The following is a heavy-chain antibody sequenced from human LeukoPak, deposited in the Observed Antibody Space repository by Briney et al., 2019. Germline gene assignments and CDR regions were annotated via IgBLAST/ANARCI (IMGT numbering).Heavy chain of an antibody. CDR2: IYYSGST. Sequence: TSETLSLTCTVSGGSVSSGSYYWSWIRQPPGKGLEWIGYIYYSGSTNYNPSLKSRVTISVDTSKNQFSLKLSSVTAADTAVYYCAGMVRGVKMDPWGQGTLVTVSS. J-gene: IGHJ5*02. V-gene: IGHV4-61*01. D-gene: IGHD3-10*01. CDR3: AGMVRGVKMDP. CDR1: GGSVSSGSYY.